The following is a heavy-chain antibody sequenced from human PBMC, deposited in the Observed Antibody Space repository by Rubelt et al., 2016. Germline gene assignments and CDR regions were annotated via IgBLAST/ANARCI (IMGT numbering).Heavy chain of an antibody. CDR2: IYTSGST. J-gene: IGHJ4*02. CDR3: ARHHHDSSGFDY. Sequence: QVQLQQWGAGLLKPSETLSLTCAVYGGSFSGYYWSWIRQPAGKGLEWIGRIYTSGSTNYNPSLKSRVTMSVDTSKNQFSLKLSSVTAADTAVYYCARHHHDSSGFDYWGQGTLVTVSS. V-gene: IGHV4-59*10. D-gene: IGHD3-22*01. CDR1: GGSFSGYY.